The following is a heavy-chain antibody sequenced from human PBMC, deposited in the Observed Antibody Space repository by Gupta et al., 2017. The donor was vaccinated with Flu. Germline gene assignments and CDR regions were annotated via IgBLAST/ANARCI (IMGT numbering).Heavy chain of an antibody. CDR3: ARWYFYDSSGCPDY. V-gene: IGHV3-33*01. J-gene: IGHJ4*02. CDR1: GFTFSSYG. Sequence: QVQLVESGGGVVQPGRSLSLSCAASGFTFSSYGRPWLRQAPGKGLEWVAGIRNDGTNTYYADSVRGRFTVSRDNSKNTVYLEMNSLRAEDAALYYCARWYFYDSSGCPDYWGQGTLVTVSS. CDR2: IRNDGTNT. D-gene: IGHD3-22*01.